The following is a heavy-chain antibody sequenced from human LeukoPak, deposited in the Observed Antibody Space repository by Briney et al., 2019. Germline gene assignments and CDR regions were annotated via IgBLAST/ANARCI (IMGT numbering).Heavy chain of an antibody. Sequence: SETLSLTCAVYGGSFSGYYWSWIRQPPGKGLEWIGEINHSGSTNYNPSLKSRVTISVDTSKNQFSLKLRSVTAADTAVHYCARSLSPLGDAFDIWGQGTMVTVSS. CDR1: GGSFSGYY. CDR2: INHSGST. D-gene: IGHD7-27*01. J-gene: IGHJ3*02. V-gene: IGHV4-34*01. CDR3: ARSLSPLGDAFDI.